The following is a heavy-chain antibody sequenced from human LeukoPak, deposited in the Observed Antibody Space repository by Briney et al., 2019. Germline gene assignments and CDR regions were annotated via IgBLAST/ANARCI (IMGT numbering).Heavy chain of an antibody. J-gene: IGHJ4*02. Sequence: SVKVSCKASGGTFSSYAISWGRQAPGQGLEWRGGIIPMLGTANYAQNLQGRVTITADESTSTAYMDLRSVRSVKTWLYYLARLSGTYGGKPGHDYWGQGTLVSVSS. V-gene: IGHV1-69*13. D-gene: IGHD4-23*01. CDR2: IIPMLGTA. CDR1: GGTFSSYA. CDR3: ARLSGTYGGKPGHDY.